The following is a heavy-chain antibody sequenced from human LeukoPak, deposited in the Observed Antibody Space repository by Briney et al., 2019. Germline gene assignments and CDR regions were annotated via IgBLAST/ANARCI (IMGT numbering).Heavy chain of an antibody. Sequence: GGSLRLSCAASGFTFSDHYMDWLRQAPGKWLEWVGRTRNKANSYTTEYAASVKGRFTVSRDASKNSLHLQMNSLKIEDTAVYYCARASGNSTIRYYFDNWGQGTLVTVSS. CDR2: TRNKANSYTT. D-gene: IGHD3-3*01. V-gene: IGHV3-72*01. CDR3: ARASGNSTIRYYFDN. J-gene: IGHJ4*02. CDR1: GFTFSDHY.